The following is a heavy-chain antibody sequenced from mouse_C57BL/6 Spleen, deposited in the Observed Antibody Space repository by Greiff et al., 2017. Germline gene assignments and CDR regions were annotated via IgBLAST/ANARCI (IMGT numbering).Heavy chain of an antibody. CDR2: IYPGSGST. CDR1: GYTFTSYW. J-gene: IGHJ3*01. CDR3: ARREDSWFAY. V-gene: IGHV1-55*01. Sequence: QLQLKQPGAELVKPGASVKMSCKASGYTFTSYWITWVKQRPGQGLEWIGDIYPGSGSTNYNEKFKSKATLTVDTSSSTAYMQLSSLTSEDSAVYYCARREDSWFAYWGQGTLVTVSA.